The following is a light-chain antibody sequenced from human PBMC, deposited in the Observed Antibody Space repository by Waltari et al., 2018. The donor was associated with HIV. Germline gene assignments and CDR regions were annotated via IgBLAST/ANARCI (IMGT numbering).Light chain of an antibody. Sequence: QSALTQPPSASGSPGQSVPIPCTGPSSDVGGSNYVSWYQQHPGKAPKLMIYEVSKRPSGVPDRFSGSKSGISASLTVSGLQAEDEADYYCSSYAGSNNLVFGGGTKVTVL. CDR2: EVS. V-gene: IGLV2-8*01. CDR3: SSYAGSNNLV. CDR1: SSDVGGSNY. J-gene: IGLJ3*02.